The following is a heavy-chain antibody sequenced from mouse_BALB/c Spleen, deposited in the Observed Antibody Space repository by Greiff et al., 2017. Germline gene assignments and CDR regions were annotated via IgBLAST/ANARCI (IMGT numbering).Heavy chain of an antibody. J-gene: IGHJ1*01. CDR1: GFTFSDFY. CDR3: ARDITTVVPGYFDV. CDR2: SRNKANDYTT. V-gene: IGHV7-1*02. Sequence: EVKLMESGGGLVQPGGSLRLSCATSGFTFSDFYMAWVRQPPGKRLEWIAASRNKANDYTTEYSASVKGRFIVSRDTSQSILYLQMNALRAEDTAIYYCARDITTVVPGYFDVWGAGTTVTVSS. D-gene: IGHD1-1*01.